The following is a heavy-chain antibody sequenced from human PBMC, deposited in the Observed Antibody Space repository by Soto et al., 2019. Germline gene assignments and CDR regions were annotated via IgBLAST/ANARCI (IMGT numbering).Heavy chain of an antibody. CDR2: IYYSGST. V-gene: IGHV4-39*07. CDR3: AWRNYYYYGMDV. CDR1: GGSISSSGYY. J-gene: IGHJ6*02. Sequence: SETLSLTCTVSGGSISSSGYYWGWIRQQPVKGLEWIGSIYYSGSTNYNPSLKSRVTISVDTSKNQFSLKLSSVTAAVTAVYYCAWRNYYYYGMDVWGQGTTVTVSS.